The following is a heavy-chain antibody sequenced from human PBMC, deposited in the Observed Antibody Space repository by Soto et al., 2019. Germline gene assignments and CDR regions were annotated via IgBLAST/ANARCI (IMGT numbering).Heavy chain of an antibody. J-gene: IGHJ4*02. CDR2: ISAYNGNT. V-gene: IGHV1-18*01. Sequence: ASVKVSCKASGYTFSNYGISWVRQAPGQGLEWMGWISAYNGNTQYAQKVQGRVTLTTDTSRSTGYMELRSLTPDDTAVYFCARDVPATAAFLWDFWGQGTLVTVSS. CDR3: ARDVPATAAFLWDF. CDR1: GYTFSNYG. D-gene: IGHD3-3*02.